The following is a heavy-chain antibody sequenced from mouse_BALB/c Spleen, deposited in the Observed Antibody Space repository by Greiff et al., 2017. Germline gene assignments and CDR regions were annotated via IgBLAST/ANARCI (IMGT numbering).Heavy chain of an antibody. CDR1: GFTFSDYY. V-gene: IGHV5-4*02. D-gene: IGHD2-3*01. J-gene: IGHJ1*01. CDR3: ARRDGYYWYFDV. Sequence: EVHLVESGGGLVKPGGSLKLSCAASGFTFSDYYMYWVRQTPEKRLEWVATISDGGSYTYYPDSVKGRFTISRDNAKNNLYLQMSSLKSEDTAMYYGARRDGYYWYFDVWGAGTTVTVSS. CDR2: ISDGGSYT.